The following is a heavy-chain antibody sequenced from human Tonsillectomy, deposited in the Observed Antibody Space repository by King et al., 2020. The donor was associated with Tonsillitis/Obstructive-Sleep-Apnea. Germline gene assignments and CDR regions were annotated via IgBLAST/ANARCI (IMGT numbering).Heavy chain of an antibody. CDR3: ARDWGSSAWYSAYYYYYYMDV. V-gene: IGHV4-59*01. J-gene: IGHJ6*03. CDR2: MYYSGST. D-gene: IGHD6-19*01. CDR1: GGSISDYY. Sequence: VQLQESGPGLVKPSETLSLTCTVSGGSISDYYWNWIRQPPGKGLEWIGNMYYSGSTNYNPSLKSRVTMSVDRSKNQFSLKLTSVTAADTAVYYCARDWGSSAWYSAYYYYYYMDVWGKGTTVTVSS.